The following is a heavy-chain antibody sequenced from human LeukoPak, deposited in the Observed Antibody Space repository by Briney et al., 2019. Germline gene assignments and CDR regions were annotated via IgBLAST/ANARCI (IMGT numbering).Heavy chain of an antibody. J-gene: IGHJ4*02. Sequence: GGSLRLSCAASGFTFSTSWMHWVRQAPGQGLEWMGGIIPIFGTANYAQKFQGRVTITADESTSTAYMELSSLRSEDTAVYYCARGRDGYNYVDYWGQGTLVAVSS. D-gene: IGHD5-24*01. CDR2: IIPIFGTA. CDR3: ARGRDGYNYVDY. CDR1: GFTFSTSW. V-gene: IGHV1-69*01.